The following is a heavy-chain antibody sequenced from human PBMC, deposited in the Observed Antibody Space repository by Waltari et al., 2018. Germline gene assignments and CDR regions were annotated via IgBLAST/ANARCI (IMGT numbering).Heavy chain of an antibody. CDR3: TRDRVGYCSGGTCYSRWFDP. CDR2: FDPEYGEA. D-gene: IGHD2-15*01. J-gene: IGHJ5*02. CDR1: GYSLTESA. V-gene: IGHV1-24*01. Sequence: QVQLVQPGAEVKKHGASVKVSCRVTGYSLTESALHWVRQAPGKGLAWLGGFDPEYGEAVDAQEFQGRVTMTEDTSKDTAYMELSSLTYEDTAVYYCTRDRVGYCSGGTCYSRWFDPWGQGTLVTVSS.